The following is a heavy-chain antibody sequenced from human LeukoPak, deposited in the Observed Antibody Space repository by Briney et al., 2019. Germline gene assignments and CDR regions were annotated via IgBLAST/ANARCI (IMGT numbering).Heavy chain of an antibody. CDR1: GDSISSSSSY. J-gene: IGHJ4*02. CDR2: IYYSGNT. V-gene: IGHV4-39*01. CDR3: ARQEVYCSSTSCYARGYSYGTFFDY. D-gene: IGHD2-2*01. Sequence: PSETLSLTCTVSGDSISSSSSYWGWIRQPPGKGLEWIGSIYYSGNTYYNTSLKSRVTISVDTSKNQFSLKLSSVTAADTAVYYCARQEVYCSSTSCYARGYSYGTFFDYWGQGTLVTVSS.